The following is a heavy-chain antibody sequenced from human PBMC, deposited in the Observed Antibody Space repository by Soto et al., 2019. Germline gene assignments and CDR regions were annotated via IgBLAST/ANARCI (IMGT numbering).Heavy chain of an antibody. CDR2: SSYDGRET. CDR3: ARDSGWPILNFDN. J-gene: IGHJ4*02. V-gene: IGHV3-30*03. D-gene: IGHD3-10*01. CDR1: DFDFSSYG. Sequence: GGSLRLSCAASDFDFSSYGIHWVRQAPGKGLEWVAASSYDGRETFYADSAKGRFTISKEMSKNTAFLQMNALRHEDTAVYFCARDSGWPILNFDNWGQGTPVTVST.